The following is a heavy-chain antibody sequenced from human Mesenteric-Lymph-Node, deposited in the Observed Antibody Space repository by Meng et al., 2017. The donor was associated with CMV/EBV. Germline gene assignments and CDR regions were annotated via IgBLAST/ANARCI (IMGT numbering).Heavy chain of an antibody. V-gene: IGHV6-1*01. CDR3: ARDDSIPALRFLEWSQPGGMDV. J-gene: IGHJ6*02. D-gene: IGHD3-3*01. CDR2: TYYRSKWYN. CDR1: GDSVSSTSAA. Sequence: SQTLSLTCAISGDSVSSTSAAWNWIRQSPSRGLEWLGRTYYRSKWYNDYAVSVKSRITINPDTSKNQFSLQLNSVTPEDTAVYYCARDDSIPALRFLEWSQPGGMDVWGQGTTVTVSS.